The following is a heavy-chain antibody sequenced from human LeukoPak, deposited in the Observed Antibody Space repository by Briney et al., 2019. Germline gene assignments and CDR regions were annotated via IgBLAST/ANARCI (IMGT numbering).Heavy chain of an antibody. CDR3: AKTPSFWSGYYKGFDI. D-gene: IGHD3-3*01. J-gene: IGHJ3*02. Sequence: PGGSLRLSCAASGFTFSSYTMSWVRQAPGKGLEWVSAISGSGGSTYYADSVKGRFTISRDNSKNTLYLQMNSLRAEDTAVYYCAKTPSFWSGYYKGFDIWGQGTMVTVSS. CDR1: GFTFSSYT. CDR2: ISGSGGST. V-gene: IGHV3-23*01.